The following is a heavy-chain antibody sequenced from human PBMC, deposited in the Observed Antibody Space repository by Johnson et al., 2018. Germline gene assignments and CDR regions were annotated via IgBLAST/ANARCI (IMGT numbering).Heavy chain of an antibody. V-gene: IGHV3-30*03. CDR3: ASLEAATGAVYYYYMDV. J-gene: IGHJ6*03. D-gene: IGHD2-15*01. CDR1: GFTFSSYG. Sequence: QVQLVQSGGGVVQPGRSLRLSCAASGFTFSSYGMHWVRQAPGQGLEWVAVLSYDGSNKYYADSVKGRFTLSRDNSKNTLYLQMNSRRAEDTDVYYWASLEAATGAVYYYYMDVWGKGTTVTVSS. CDR2: LSYDGSNK.